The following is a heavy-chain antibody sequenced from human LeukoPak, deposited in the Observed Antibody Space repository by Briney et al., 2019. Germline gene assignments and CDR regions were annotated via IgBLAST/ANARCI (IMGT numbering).Heavy chain of an antibody. CDR2: IYWDDDK. CDR3: EHRQRDYADYSFHY. J-gene: IGHJ4*02. D-gene: IGHD2-2*01. CDR1: GLSLTTSGVG. V-gene: IGHV2-5*02. Sequence: SGPTLLKPTQTLTLIGTFSGLSLTTSGVGVGWIRQPPGKALEWLALIYWDDDKRYSPSLKSRLTITKVTSKNQVVLAMTNMDPVDTATYYCEHRQRDYADYSFHYWGQGSLVTVSS.